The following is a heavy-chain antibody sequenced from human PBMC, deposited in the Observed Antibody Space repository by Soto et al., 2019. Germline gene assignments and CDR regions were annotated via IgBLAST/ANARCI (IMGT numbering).Heavy chain of an antibody. CDR1: GGTFSSYA. J-gene: IGHJ5*02. CDR2: IIPIFGTA. D-gene: IGHD2-15*01. Sequence: GALVKVSCKASGGTFSSYAISWVRQAPGQGLEWMGGIIPIFGTANYAQKFQGRVTITADESTSTAYMELSSLRSEDTAVYYCARGPVVAADFNWFDPWGQGTLVTVSS. CDR3: ARGPVVAADFNWFDP. V-gene: IGHV1-69*13.